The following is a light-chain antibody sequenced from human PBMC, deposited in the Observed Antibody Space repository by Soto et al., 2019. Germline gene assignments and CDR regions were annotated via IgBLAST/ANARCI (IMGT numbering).Light chain of an antibody. V-gene: IGKV1-39*01. CDR2: AAS. CDR3: QQSYNTTRT. CDR1: QSISSY. Sequence: IQMTQSPSSRSSSLGDRVTITCRASQSISSYLNWYQQKPGKAPKLLIYAASSLQSGVPSRFSGSGSGTDVTLTISSLQTEDVSTYYCQQSYNTTRTFGQGTKVDIK. J-gene: IGKJ1*01.